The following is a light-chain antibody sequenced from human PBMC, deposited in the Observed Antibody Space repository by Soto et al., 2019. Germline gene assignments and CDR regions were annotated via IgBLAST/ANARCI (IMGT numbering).Light chain of an antibody. CDR2: DTS. CDR1: QTIWRY. J-gene: IGKJ2*01. CDR3: QQRSDWPYT. Sequence: EIVLTQSSGTLSLSPGEGATLSCRASQTIWRYLAWYQQKPGQAPRLLIHDTSNRATGVPARFTGSGSGTDFTLSISSLDPEDFAVYYCQQRSDWPYTFGQGTRLEVK. V-gene: IGKV3-11*01.